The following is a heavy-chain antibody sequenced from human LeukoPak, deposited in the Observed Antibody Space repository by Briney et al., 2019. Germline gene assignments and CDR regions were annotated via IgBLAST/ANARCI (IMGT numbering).Heavy chain of an antibody. Sequence: PSQTLSLTCSVSGGSISSGSYDWSWIRQPAGKGLEWIGRIYSSGSTNYNPSLMSRVSISVDTSKNQFSLKMTSVTAADTAVYYCARSRRGYSGYDYWGQGTLLTVSS. V-gene: IGHV4-61*02. CDR2: IYSSGST. CDR1: GGSISSGSYD. D-gene: IGHD5-12*01. CDR3: ARSRRGYSGYDY. J-gene: IGHJ4*02.